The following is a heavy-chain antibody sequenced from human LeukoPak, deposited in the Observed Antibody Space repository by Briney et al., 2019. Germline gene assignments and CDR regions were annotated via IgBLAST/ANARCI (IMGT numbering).Heavy chain of an antibody. CDR2: ISGSGGST. CDR3: ATGGYYFDY. V-gene: IGHV3-23*01. CDR1: GFTFSSYA. Sequence: GGSLRLSCAASGFTFSSYAMSWVRQAPGKGLEWVSAISGSGGSTYYADSLKGRFTISRDNAKNSLCLQMNSLRAEDTAVYYCATGGYYFDYWGQGTLVTVSS. J-gene: IGHJ4*02.